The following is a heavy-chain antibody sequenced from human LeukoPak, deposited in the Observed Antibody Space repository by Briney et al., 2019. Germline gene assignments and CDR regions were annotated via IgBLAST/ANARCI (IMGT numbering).Heavy chain of an antibody. V-gene: IGHV1-2*02. CDR1: GFTFTVYN. Sequence: ASVKVSCKASGFTFTVYNIHWVPQAPGQGVKWMGWINPNSGGTNYAPTFQGRVTMPCETSLSTAYLELSWLRSDDTAVYYCARDLDIAAAGTVWFDPWGQGTLVTVSS. J-gene: IGHJ5*02. D-gene: IGHD6-13*01. CDR2: INPNSGGT. CDR3: ARDLDIAAAGTVWFDP.